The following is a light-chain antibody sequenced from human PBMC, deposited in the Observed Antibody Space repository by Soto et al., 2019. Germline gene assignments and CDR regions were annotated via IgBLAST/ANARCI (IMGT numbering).Light chain of an antibody. Sequence: DIQLTQSPSTLSASVGARVPITCRARQSISSWLAWYQQKPGKAPKLLIYKASSLESGVPSRFSGSGSGTEFTLTISSLQPDDFATYYCQQYNSYSPTWTFGQGTKVDIK. J-gene: IGKJ1*01. CDR2: KAS. V-gene: IGKV1-5*03. CDR3: QQYNSYSPTWT. CDR1: QSISSW.